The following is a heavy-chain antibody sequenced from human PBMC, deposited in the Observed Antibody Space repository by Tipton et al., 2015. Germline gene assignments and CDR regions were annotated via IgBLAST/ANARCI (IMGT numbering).Heavy chain of an antibody. CDR2: IYNTGSV. D-gene: IGHD6-13*01. J-gene: IGHJ5*02. V-gene: IGHV4-31*03. CDR1: GGSISSGKYY. CDR3: AKRGWSSSWSTFDP. Sequence: TLSLTCTVSGGSISSGKYYWSWIRQHPGKGVEWIGYIYNTGSVYYNPSLQSRLSISIDTSKDQFSLTLNSVTAADTAVYYCAKRGWSSSWSTFDPWGQGTLVTVSS.